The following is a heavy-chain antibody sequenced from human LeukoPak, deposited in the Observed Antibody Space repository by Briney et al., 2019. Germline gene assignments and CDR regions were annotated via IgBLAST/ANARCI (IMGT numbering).Heavy chain of an antibody. CDR1: GVSVTSPYF. CDR3: ARVRPRAANDY. V-gene: IGHV4-38-2*01. CDR2: IYHNGNT. J-gene: IGHJ4*02. D-gene: IGHD6-6*01. Sequence: PSETLSLTCAVSGVSVTSPYFWGWFRQPPRKGLEWVATIYHNGNTYYNPSLSSQVTISMDTSTNDFSLKVTSVTAADTAVYFCARVRPRAANDYWGQGTLVTVSS.